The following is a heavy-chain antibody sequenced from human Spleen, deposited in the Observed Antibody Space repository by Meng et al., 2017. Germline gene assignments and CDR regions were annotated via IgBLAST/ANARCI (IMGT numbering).Heavy chain of an antibody. V-gene: IGHV3-9*01. Sequence: SLMISCAASGFTFDDYDMDWVRQAPGKGLEWGSGINWNRGIIGYADSVKGRFTISRDNAKNSLYLQMNSLRAEDTALYYCATLYYDTGGYYGGFDYWGQGTLVTVSS. CDR3: ATLYYDTGGYYGGFDY. CDR1: GFTFDDYD. CDR2: INWNRGII. J-gene: IGHJ4*02. D-gene: IGHD3-22*01.